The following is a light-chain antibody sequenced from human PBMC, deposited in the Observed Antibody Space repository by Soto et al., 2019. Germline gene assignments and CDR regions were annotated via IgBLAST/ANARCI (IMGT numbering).Light chain of an antibody. CDR1: QSVSSSY. CDR3: QQYGSSPPVT. CDR2: GAS. J-gene: IGKJ1*01. V-gene: IGKV3-20*01. Sequence: EIVLTQSPGTLSLSPGERATLSCRASQSVSSSYLAWYQQKPGQAPRLLIYGASSRATGIPDRFSGSGSGTAFPLTISRLEPEDFAVYYCQQYGSSPPVTFGQGTKVEIK.